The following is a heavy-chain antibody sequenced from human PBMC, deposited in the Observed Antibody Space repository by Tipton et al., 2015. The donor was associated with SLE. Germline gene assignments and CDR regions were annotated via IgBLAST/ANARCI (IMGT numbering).Heavy chain of an antibody. V-gene: IGHV3-49*04. D-gene: IGHD3-3*01. CDR1: GFTFSSYE. CDR2: IRSKAYGGTS. CDR3: TQGVTRLDWLPLHC. Sequence: SLRLSCAASGFTFSSYEMNWVRQAPGKGLEWVGYIRSKAYGGTSEYAASVKGRFTISRDDSKSVAYLQMNSLKTEDTAVYYCTQGVTRLDWLPLHCWGQGTLVTVSS. J-gene: IGHJ4*02.